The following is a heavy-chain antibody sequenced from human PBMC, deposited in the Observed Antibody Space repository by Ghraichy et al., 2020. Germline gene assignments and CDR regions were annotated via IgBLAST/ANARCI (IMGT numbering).Heavy chain of an antibody. J-gene: IGHJ4*02. Sequence: GESLNISCAASGFTFSSYGMHWVRLAPGKGLEWVAVIWYDGSNKYYADSVKGRFTISRDNSKNTLYLQMNSLRAEDTAVYYCARRGQLGVHVDYWGQGTLVNVS. D-gene: IGHD6-6*01. CDR3: ARRGQLGVHVDY. CDR1: GFTFSSYG. CDR2: IWYDGSNK. V-gene: IGHV3-33*01.